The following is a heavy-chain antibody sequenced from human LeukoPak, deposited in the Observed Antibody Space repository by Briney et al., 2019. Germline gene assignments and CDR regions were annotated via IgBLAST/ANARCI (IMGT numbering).Heavy chain of an antibody. J-gene: IGHJ4*02. CDR1: GFTFSSYG. CDR3: ARVGLWHYPVDS. Sequence: QPGGSLRLSCAASGFTFSSYGMHWVRQAPGKGLEWVSYITSSSGIIYYGDSVKGRFTVSRDNAKNSLYLQMNSLRAEDTAVYYCARVGLWHYPVDSWGQGTLDTVSS. D-gene: IGHD1-7*01. CDR2: ITSSSGII. V-gene: IGHV3-48*01.